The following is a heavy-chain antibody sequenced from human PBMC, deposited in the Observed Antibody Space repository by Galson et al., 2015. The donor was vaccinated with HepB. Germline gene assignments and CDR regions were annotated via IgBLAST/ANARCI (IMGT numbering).Heavy chain of an antibody. CDR1: GFTFSSYA. Sequence: SLRLSCAASGFTFSSYAMSWVRQAPGKGLEWVSAISGSGGSTYYADSVKGRFTISRDNSKNTLYLQMNSLKTEDTAVYYCTTGKLLWFGELFNYWGQGTLVTVSS. J-gene: IGHJ4*02. V-gene: IGHV3-23*01. CDR2: ISGSGGST. D-gene: IGHD3-10*01. CDR3: TTGKLLWFGELFNY.